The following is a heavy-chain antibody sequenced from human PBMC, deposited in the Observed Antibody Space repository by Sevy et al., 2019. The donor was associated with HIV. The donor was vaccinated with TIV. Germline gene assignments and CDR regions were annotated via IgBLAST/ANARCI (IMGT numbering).Heavy chain of an antibody. CDR1: GYTLTQLS. CDR3: AVTKDYYGSSGYPFDY. V-gene: IGHV1-24*01. J-gene: IGHJ4*02. CDR2: FDPEDGKT. Sequence: ASVKVSCKVSGYTLTQLSMHWVRQAPGKGLEWMGTFDPEDGKTIYAQKFQGRVTMTEDKSTDTAYMQLTSLRSEDTAVFYCAVTKDYYGSSGYPFDYWGLGTLVTVSS. D-gene: IGHD3-22*01.